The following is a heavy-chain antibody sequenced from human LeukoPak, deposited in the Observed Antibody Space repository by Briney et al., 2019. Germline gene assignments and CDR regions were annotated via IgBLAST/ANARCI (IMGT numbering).Heavy chain of an antibody. D-gene: IGHD3-3*02. V-gene: IGHV3-11*01. Sequence: GGSLRLSCAASGFTFSTYSMSWIRQAPGKGLEWVSYISSSGSTIYYADSVKGRFTISRDNAKNSLYLQMNSLRAEDTAVYYCARESAFLEWLLPYYYYGMDVWGQGTTVTVSS. CDR2: ISSSGSTI. CDR1: GFTFSTYS. J-gene: IGHJ6*02. CDR3: ARESAFLEWLLPYYYYGMDV.